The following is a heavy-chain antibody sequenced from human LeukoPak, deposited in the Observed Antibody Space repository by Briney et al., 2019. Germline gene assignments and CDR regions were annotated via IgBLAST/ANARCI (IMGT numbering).Heavy chain of an antibody. D-gene: IGHD3-10*02. CDR2: IYHSGST. Sequence: SETLSLTCTVSGYSISSGYYWGWIRQPPGKGLEWIGSIYHSGSTYYNPSLKSRVTISVDTSKNQFSLKLSSVTAADTAVYYCARVREYYVIHDAFDSWGQGTMVTVSS. CDR1: GYSISSGYY. V-gene: IGHV4-38-2*02. J-gene: IGHJ3*02. CDR3: ARVREYYVIHDAFDS.